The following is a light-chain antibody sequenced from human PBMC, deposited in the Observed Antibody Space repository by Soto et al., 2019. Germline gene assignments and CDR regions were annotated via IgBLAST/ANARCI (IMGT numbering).Light chain of an antibody. V-gene: IGKV3-15*01. Sequence: EVVMTQSPATLSVSPGERATLSCRASQSVADNLAWYQQKPGQAPRLLLYGASTRATGIPARFSGSGSGTDFTLIIGSLQSEDFAVYYCQQYNNWPRTFGQGTKVDIK. J-gene: IGKJ1*01. CDR3: QQYNNWPRT. CDR2: GAS. CDR1: QSVADN.